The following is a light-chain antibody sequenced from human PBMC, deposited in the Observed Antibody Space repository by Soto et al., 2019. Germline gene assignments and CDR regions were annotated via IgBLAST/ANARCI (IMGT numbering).Light chain of an antibody. CDR2: RND. V-gene: IGLV1-40*01. J-gene: IGLJ1*01. CDR1: SSNIGAGYD. CDR3: QSFDISLRDYV. Sequence: QSVLTQPPSVSGAPGQRVTISCTGSSSNIGAGYDVHWYQQLPGTAPKLLIYRNDNRPSGVPDRFSGSKSGTSASLAITGLQAEDEADYYCQSFDISLRDYVFGTGTKLTVL.